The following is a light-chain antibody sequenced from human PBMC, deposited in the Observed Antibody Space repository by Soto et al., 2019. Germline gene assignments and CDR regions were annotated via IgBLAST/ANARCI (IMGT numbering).Light chain of an antibody. J-gene: IGKJ4*01. Sequence: DIQMTQSPSSLSASVGDRVTITCQASQDLISYLNWYQQKPGQAPKLLIYGASNLETGVPPRFSGSGSGTDFTFTISSLQPEDIATYYCQQYDNLPRLTFGGGTKVEIK. CDR2: GAS. CDR3: QQYDNLPRLT. CDR1: QDLISY. V-gene: IGKV1-33*01.